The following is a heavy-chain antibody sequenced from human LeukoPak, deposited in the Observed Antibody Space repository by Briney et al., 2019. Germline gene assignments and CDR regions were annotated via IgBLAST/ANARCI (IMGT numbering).Heavy chain of an antibody. Sequence: WASVKVSCKASGYTFTSYGISWVRQAPGQGLEWMGWISAYNGNTNYAQKLQGRVTMTTDTSTSTAYMELRSLRSDDTAVYYCARGPHIGTYYYYYMDVWGKGTTVTVSS. V-gene: IGHV1-18*01. CDR3: ARGPHIGTYYYYYMDV. CDR2: ISAYNGNT. J-gene: IGHJ6*03. CDR1: GYTFTSYG. D-gene: IGHD2-21*01.